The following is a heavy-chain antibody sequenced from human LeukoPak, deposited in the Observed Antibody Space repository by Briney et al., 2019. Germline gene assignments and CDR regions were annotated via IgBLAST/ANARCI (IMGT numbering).Heavy chain of an antibody. Sequence: PGGSLRLSCAASGFTFSSYDMHWVRQATGKGLEWVSAIGTAGDTYYPGSVKGRFTISRENAKNSLYLQMNSLRAGDTAVYYCARGGGPYCSSTSCYGGFYYMDVWGKGTTVTIS. CDR1: GFTFSSYD. V-gene: IGHV3-13*01. J-gene: IGHJ6*03. CDR2: IGTAGDT. D-gene: IGHD2-2*01. CDR3: ARGGGPYCSSTSCYGGFYYMDV.